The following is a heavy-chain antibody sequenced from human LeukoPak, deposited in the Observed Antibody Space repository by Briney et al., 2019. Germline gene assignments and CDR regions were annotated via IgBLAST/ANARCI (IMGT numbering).Heavy chain of an antibody. CDR1: GFTFSSYA. J-gene: IGHJ3*02. CDR2: ISYDGSNK. Sequence: GGSLRLSCAASGFTFSSYAMHWVRQAPGKGLEWVAVISYDGSNKYYADSVKGRFTISRDNSKNTLYLQMNSLRAEDTAVYYCASGAPWAPTPERAAAGPDAFDIWGQGTMVTVSS. D-gene: IGHD6-13*01. V-gene: IGHV3-30-3*01. CDR3: ASGAPWAPTPERAAAGPDAFDI.